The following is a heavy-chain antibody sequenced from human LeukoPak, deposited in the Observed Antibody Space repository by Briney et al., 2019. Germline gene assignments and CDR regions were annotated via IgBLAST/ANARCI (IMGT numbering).Heavy chain of an antibody. Sequence: PSETLSLTCAVYGGSFSGYYWSWIRQPPGKGLERIGEINHSGSTNYNPSLKSRVTISVDTSKNQFSLKLSSVTAADTAVYYCARLAPEFDWLSSDAFDIWGQGTMVTVSS. D-gene: IGHD3-9*01. V-gene: IGHV4-34*01. CDR3: ARLAPEFDWLSSDAFDI. J-gene: IGHJ3*02. CDR1: GGSFSGYY. CDR2: INHSGST.